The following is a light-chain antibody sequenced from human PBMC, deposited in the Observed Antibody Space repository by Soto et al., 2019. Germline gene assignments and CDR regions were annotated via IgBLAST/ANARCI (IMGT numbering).Light chain of an antibody. J-gene: IGLJ2*01. CDR1: SSDIGAYDY. Sequence: QSVLTQPASVSGSPGQSITISCSGTSSDIGAYDYVSWYQQHPGRAPKLIIYEVTKRPSGVPDRFSGSKSGNTASLTVSGLQAEDEADYYCSSFADSPVVFGGGTKLTVL. CDR2: EVT. CDR3: SSFADSPVV. V-gene: IGLV2-8*01.